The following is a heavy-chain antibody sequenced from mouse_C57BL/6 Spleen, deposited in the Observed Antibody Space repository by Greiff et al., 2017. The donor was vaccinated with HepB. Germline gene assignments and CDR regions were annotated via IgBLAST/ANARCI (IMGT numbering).Heavy chain of an antibody. CDR3: ARTGTHFDY. Sequence: QVQLKQPGAELVKPGASVKLSCKASGYTFTSYWMHWVKQRPGQGLEWIGMIHPNSGSTNYNEKFKSKATLTVDKSSSTDYMQLSSLTSEDSAVYYCARTGTHFDYWGQGTTLTVSS. D-gene: IGHD3-3*01. CDR2: IHPNSGST. V-gene: IGHV1-64*01. CDR1: GYTFTSYW. J-gene: IGHJ2*01.